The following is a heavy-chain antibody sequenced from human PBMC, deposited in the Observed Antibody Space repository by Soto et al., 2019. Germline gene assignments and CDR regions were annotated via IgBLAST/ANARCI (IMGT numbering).Heavy chain of an antibody. CDR2: ISGSGGST. J-gene: IGHJ4*02. Sequence: GGSLRLSCAASGFTVSSYAMSWVRQAPGKGLEWVSAISGSGGSTYYADSVKGRFTISRDNSKNTLYLQMNSLRAEDTAVYYCARESEDLTSNFDYWGQGTLVTVSS. CDR1: GFTVSSYA. CDR3: ARESEDLTSNFDY. V-gene: IGHV3-23*01.